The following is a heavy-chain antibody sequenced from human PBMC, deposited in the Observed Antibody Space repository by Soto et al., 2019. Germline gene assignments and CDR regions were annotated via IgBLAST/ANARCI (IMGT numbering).Heavy chain of an antibody. Sequence: SETLSLTCAVYGGSFSGYYWSWIRQPPGKGLEWIGEINHSGSTNYNPSLKSRVTISVDTSKNQFSLKLSSVTAADTAVYYCARGTRTGHYYYYYYGMDVWGQGTTVTVS. V-gene: IGHV4-34*01. D-gene: IGHD7-27*01. CDR3: ARGTRTGHYYYYYYGMDV. CDR1: GGSFSGYY. J-gene: IGHJ6*02. CDR2: INHSGST.